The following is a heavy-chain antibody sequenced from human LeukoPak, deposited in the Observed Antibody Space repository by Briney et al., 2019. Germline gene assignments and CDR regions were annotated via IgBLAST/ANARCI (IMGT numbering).Heavy chain of an antibody. CDR1: GFTFRSYS. D-gene: IGHD3-22*01. Sequence: PGGSLRLSCAGSGFTFRSYSMSCVRQAPGKGLEWVSGINWNGGSTRYADSVKGRFTISRDNAKNSLYLQMNSLRAEDTALYYCAREGHYDSSRFDPWGQGTLVTVSS. CDR2: INWNGGST. J-gene: IGHJ5*02. V-gene: IGHV3-20*04. CDR3: AREGHYDSSRFDP.